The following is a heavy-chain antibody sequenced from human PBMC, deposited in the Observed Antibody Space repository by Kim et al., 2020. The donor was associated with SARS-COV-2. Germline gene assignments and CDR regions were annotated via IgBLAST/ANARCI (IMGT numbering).Heavy chain of an antibody. CDR2: IWYDGSNK. CDR3: ARDLLVGATSYGMDV. CDR1: GFTFSSYG. J-gene: IGHJ6*02. D-gene: IGHD1-26*01. Sequence: GGSLRLSCAASGFTFSSYGMHWVRQAPGKGLEWVAVIWYDGSNKYYADSVKGRFTISRDNSKNTLYLQMNSLRAEDTAAYYCARDLLVGATSYGMDVWGQGTTVTVSS. V-gene: IGHV3-33*01.